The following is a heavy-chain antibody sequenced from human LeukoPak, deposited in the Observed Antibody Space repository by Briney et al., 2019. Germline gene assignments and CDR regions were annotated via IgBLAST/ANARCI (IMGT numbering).Heavy chain of an antibody. J-gene: IGHJ4*02. CDR2: ISGSGGST. D-gene: IGHD3-10*01. CDR3: ARDDTISGSFDY. CDR1: GFTFSSYA. Sequence: HTGGSLRLSCAASGFTFSSYAMSWVRQAPGKGLEWVSAISGSGGSTYYADSVKGRFTVSRDNAKNSLYLQMNSLRAEDTAVYYCARDDTISGSFDYWGQGTLVTVSS. V-gene: IGHV3-23*01.